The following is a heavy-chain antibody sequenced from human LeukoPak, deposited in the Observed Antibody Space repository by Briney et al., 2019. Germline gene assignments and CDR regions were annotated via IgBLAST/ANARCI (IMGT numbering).Heavy chain of an antibody. J-gene: IGHJ4*02. D-gene: IGHD7-27*01. CDR1: GFTFSSYG. CDR2: VWYDGSEK. V-gene: IGHV3-33*01. CDR3: ARDRGDPDYYFDQ. Sequence: PGRSPRLSCAASGFTFSSYGIHWVRQAPGKGLEWVAVVWYDGSEKYYADSVKGRFTISRDNSKNTLYLQMNSLRAEDTAIYYCARDRGDPDYYFDQWGQGTLVTVSS.